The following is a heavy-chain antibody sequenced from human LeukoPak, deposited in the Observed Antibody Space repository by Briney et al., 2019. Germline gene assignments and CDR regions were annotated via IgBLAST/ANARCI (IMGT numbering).Heavy chain of an antibody. J-gene: IGHJ4*02. CDR1: GFTFNSYA. CDR3: AKEQRYYDSSGYYYPY. Sequence: GGSLRLSCATSGFTFNSYAMSWVRQAPGKGLDWVSAISGSGGSTYYADSVKGRFTISRDNSKNTLYLQMNSLRAEDTAVYYCAKEQRYYDSSGYYYPYWGQGTLVTVSS. CDR2: ISGSGGST. D-gene: IGHD3-22*01. V-gene: IGHV3-23*01.